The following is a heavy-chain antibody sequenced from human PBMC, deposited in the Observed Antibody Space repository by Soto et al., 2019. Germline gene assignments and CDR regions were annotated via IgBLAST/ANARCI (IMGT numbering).Heavy chain of an antibody. V-gene: IGHV1-69*01. Sequence: QVQLVQSGAEVKKPGSSVKVSCKASGGTFSSYAISWVRQAPGQGIEWMGGIIPIFGTANYAQKFQGRVTITADESTSTAYMELSSLRSEDTAVYYCASLIRDCSSTSCYYYYGMDVWGQGTTVTVSS. CDR3: ASLIRDCSSTSCYYYYGMDV. J-gene: IGHJ6*02. CDR1: GGTFSSYA. CDR2: IIPIFGTA. D-gene: IGHD2-2*01.